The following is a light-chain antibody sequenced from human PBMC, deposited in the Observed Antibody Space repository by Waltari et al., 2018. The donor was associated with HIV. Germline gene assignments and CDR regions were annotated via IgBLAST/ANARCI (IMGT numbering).Light chain of an antibody. CDR1: QSVSSD. Sequence: ELVLTQSPAPLSLSSGERATLSCRASQSVSSDLTWFQQKPGQAPRLLLYDASQRATGIPARVSGSGSGTDFTLTISSLQPEDFAVYYCQQHSNWPWTFGQGTKVEIK. V-gene: IGKV3-11*01. J-gene: IGKJ1*01. CDR2: DAS. CDR3: QQHSNWPWT.